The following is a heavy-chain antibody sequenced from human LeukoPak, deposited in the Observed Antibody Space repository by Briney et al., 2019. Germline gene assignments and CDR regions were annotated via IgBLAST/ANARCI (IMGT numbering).Heavy chain of an antibody. V-gene: IGHV1-2*02. CDR3: ARERWEVTSGYGIVFDY. D-gene: IGHD5-12*01. CDR1: GYTFTGYY. J-gene: IGHJ4*02. CDR2: INPNSGGT. Sequence: ASVKVSCKASGYTFTGYYMHWVRQAPGQGLEWMGWINPNSGGTNYAQKFQGRVTMTRDTSISTAYMELSRLRSDDTAVYYCARERWEVTSGYGIVFDYWGQGTLVTVSS.